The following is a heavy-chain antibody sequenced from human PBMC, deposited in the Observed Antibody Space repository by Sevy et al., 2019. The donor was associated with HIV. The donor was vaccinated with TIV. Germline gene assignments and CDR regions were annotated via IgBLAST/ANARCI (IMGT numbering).Heavy chain of an antibody. J-gene: IGHJ5*02. CDR2: SDPRDGKT. CDR1: GYTLNKLA. V-gene: IGHV1-24*01. CDR3: AIVGLGYYSGSSYYQGDWFDP. D-gene: IGHD2-15*01. Sequence: ASVKVSCKVTGYTLNKLAIHWVRQAPGKGLEWMGSSDPRDGKTIYAQAFQGRVTMTEDTSTDTAYMDLSSLTSEDTAVYYCAIVGLGYYSGSSYYQGDWFDPCGQGTLVTVSS.